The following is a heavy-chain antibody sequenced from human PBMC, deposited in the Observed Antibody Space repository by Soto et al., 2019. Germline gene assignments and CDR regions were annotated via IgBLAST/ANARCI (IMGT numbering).Heavy chain of an antibody. V-gene: IGHV3-48*02. J-gene: IGHJ6*02. Sequence: GGSLRLSCAASGFTFSSYSMNWVRQAPGKGLEWVSYISSSSSTIYYADSVKGRFTISRDNAKNSLYLQMNSLRDEDTAVYYCARLLYYSSGSLPMDVWGQGTTVTVSS. CDR1: GFTFSSYS. CDR3: ARLLYYSSGSLPMDV. CDR2: ISSSSSTI. D-gene: IGHD6-19*01.